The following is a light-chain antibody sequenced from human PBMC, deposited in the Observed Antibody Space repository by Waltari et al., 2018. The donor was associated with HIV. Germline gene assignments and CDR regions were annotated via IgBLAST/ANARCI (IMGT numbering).Light chain of an antibody. CDR3: SSYADRNGFYVV. Sequence: QSALTQPTSASGSPGQSATISCTGTNSDIGGYNYVSWYQQHPGKAPKLVISEVTKRPSGVPDRFSGSKSGTTASLTVSGLQAEDEADYYCSSYADRNGFYVVFGGGTRLTVL. V-gene: IGLV2-8*01. CDR2: EVT. CDR1: NSDIGGYNY. J-gene: IGLJ2*01.